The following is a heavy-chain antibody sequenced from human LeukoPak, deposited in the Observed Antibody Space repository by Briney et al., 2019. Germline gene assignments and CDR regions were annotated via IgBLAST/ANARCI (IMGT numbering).Heavy chain of an antibody. Sequence: GGSLRLSCAASGFIFSGYSMNWVRQAPGKGLEWLSYISIGGSTMYYADSVKGRFTISRDNAKDSLYLQMNSLRAEDTAVYYCVSDNPTITLKYYFDYWGQGTLVTVSS. CDR2: ISIGGSTM. CDR3: VSDNPTITLKYYFDY. CDR1: GFIFSGYS. D-gene: IGHD1-14*01. V-gene: IGHV3-48*04. J-gene: IGHJ4*02.